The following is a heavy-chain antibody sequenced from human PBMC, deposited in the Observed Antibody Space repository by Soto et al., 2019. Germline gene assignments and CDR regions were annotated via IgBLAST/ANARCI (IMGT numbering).Heavy chain of an antibody. Sequence: ASVKVSCKASGYTFTSYAMHWVRQAPGKGLEWMGGFDPEDGETIYAQKFQGRVTMTEDTSTDTAYVELSSLRSEDTAVYYCATFAVVTHLNWFDPWGQGTLVTVSS. CDR3: ATFAVVTHLNWFDP. CDR1: GYTFTSYA. D-gene: IGHD2-15*01. J-gene: IGHJ5*02. CDR2: FDPEDGET. V-gene: IGHV1-24*01.